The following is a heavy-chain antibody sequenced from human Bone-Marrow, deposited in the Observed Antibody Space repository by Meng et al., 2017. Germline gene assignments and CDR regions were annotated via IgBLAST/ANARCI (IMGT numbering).Heavy chain of an antibody. V-gene: IGHV4-34*01. CDR3: RLAYCMGDCVDY. D-gene: IGHD2-21*01. CDR1: GGSFSAYD. Sequence: QVQVQQWGAGLLKPSETLSLTCAFYGGSFSAYDWSWIRQPPGKGLEWLGQINHSGSTNDNPSLKSRVTISIDTSRNQLSLKLSSVTAADTAVYYCRLAYCMGDCVDYWGRGTLVTVSS. CDR2: INHSGST. J-gene: IGHJ4*02.